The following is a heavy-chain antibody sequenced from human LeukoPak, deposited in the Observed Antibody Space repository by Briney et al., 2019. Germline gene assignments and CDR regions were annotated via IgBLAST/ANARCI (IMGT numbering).Heavy chain of an antibody. D-gene: IGHD3-10*01. V-gene: IGHV4-59*08. J-gene: IGHJ6*03. CDR2: IYYSGST. CDR1: GGSISSYC. Sequence: SETLSLTCTVSGGSISSYCWSWIRQPPGKGLEWIGYIYYSGSTSCNPSLKSRVTIPLDTSKNQLSLKLSSVTAADTAVYYCARNGTMVRGVYDQYMDVWGKGTTVTVSS. CDR3: ARNGTMVRGVYDQYMDV.